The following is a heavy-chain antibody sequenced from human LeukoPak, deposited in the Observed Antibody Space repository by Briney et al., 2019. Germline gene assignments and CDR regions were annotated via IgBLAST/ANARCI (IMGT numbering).Heavy chain of an antibody. CDR3: ARASFGESYYYYYGMDV. D-gene: IGHD3-10*01. CDR2: IYYSGST. Sequence: AQTLSLTCTVSGGSISSGGYYWSWIRQHPGKGLEWMGYIYYSGSTYYNPSLKSRVTISVDTSKNQFSLKLSSVTAADTAVYYCARASFGESYYYYYGMDVWGQGTTVTVSS. CDR1: GGSISSGGYY. V-gene: IGHV4-31*03. J-gene: IGHJ6*02.